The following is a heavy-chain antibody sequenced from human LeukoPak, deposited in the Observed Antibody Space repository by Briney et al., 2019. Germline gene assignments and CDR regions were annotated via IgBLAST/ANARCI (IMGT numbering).Heavy chain of an antibody. J-gene: IGHJ6*02. CDR2: IYYSGST. Sequence: SETLSLICTVSGGSISSYYWSWIRQPPGKGLEWIGYIYYSGSTNYNPSLKSRVTISVDTSKNQFSLKLSSVTAADTAVYYCARHEHYYYGMDVWGQGTTVTVSS. V-gene: IGHV4-59*08. CDR1: GGSISSYY. CDR3: ARHEHYYYGMDV.